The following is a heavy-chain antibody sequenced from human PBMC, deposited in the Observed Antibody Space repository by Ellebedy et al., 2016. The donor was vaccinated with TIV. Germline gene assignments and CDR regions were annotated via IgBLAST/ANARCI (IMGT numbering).Heavy chain of an antibody. CDR1: GSSISDYY. D-gene: IGHD2-15*01. Sequence: SETLSLTCTVSGSSISDYYWTWIRQPPGRGLEWIGFVYDTLGSSNYSPSLKSRVSISVDTSKSQIFLRLKSVTAADTAVYYCARHAVVPTPGFEYWGPGALVTVSS. V-gene: IGHV4-59*08. J-gene: IGHJ4*02. CDR3: ARHAVVPTPGFEY. CDR2: VYDTLGSS.